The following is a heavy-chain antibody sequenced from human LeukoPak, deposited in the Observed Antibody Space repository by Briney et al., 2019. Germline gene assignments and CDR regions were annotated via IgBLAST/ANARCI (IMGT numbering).Heavy chain of an antibody. CDR1: GFTFSSYA. V-gene: IGHV3-30*04. CDR2: ISYDGSNE. D-gene: IGHD3-22*01. CDR3: ARGDDYYDSSGYYPFDY. J-gene: IGHJ4*02. Sequence: GGSLRLSCAASGFTFSSYAMHWVRQAPGKGLEWVAVISYDGSNEYYADSVKGRFTISRDNSKNTLYLQMNSLRAEDTAVYYCARGDDYYDSSGYYPFDYWGQGTLVTVSS.